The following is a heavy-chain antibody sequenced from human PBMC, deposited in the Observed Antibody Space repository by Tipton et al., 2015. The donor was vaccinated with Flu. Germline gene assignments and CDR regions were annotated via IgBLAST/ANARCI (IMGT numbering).Heavy chain of an antibody. J-gene: IGHJ4*02. CDR2: IYPSDSDT. D-gene: IGHD6-13*01. CDR3: VRHPPYKAAGGG. CDR1: GYSFTNSW. V-gene: IGHV5-51*01. Sequence: VQLVQSGAEVKKPGESLKISCKDSGYSFTNSWIGWVRQMPGKGLEWMGIIYPSDSDTRYSPSFQGQVTISADKSINTAYLQWSSLRASDTAMYYCVRHPPYKAAGGGCGQGTLVTVSS.